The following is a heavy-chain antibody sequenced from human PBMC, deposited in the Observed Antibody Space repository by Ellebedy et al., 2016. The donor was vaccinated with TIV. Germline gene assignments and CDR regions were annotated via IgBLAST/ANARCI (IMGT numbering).Heavy chain of an antibody. Sequence: MPSETLSLTCTVSGGSMISDDHYWSWVRQPPGKGLEWIGYIYYSGTTYYNPSLKHRLTMSVDKSKSQVSLQLTSVTAADTAVYYCARGGGDRPHALDVWGQGTKVTVSS. V-gene: IGHV4-30-4*01. J-gene: IGHJ3*01. CDR2: IYYSGTT. CDR1: GGSMISDDHY. CDR3: ARGGGDRPHALDV. D-gene: IGHD3-10*01.